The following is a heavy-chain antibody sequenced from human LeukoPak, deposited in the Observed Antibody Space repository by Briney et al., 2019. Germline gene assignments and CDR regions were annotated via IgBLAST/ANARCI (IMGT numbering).Heavy chain of an antibody. CDR2: ISGGGGST. D-gene: IGHD1-26*01. V-gene: IGHV3-23*01. J-gene: IGHJ4*02. CDR1: GFTFTSYS. CDR3: AKGEKWDVTPFDY. Sequence: GGSLRLSCAASGFTFTSYSMNWVRQAPGKGLEWVSTISGGGGSTYYADSVKGRFTISRDNSKNTLYLQVNSLRAEDTAVYYCAKGEKWDVTPFDYWGQGTLVTVSS.